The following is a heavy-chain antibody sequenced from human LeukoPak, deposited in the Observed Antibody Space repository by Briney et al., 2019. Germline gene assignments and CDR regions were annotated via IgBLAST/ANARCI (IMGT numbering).Heavy chain of an antibody. CDR3: ARDGYSSDWYPLDAFDI. CDR1: GGSFSGYY. J-gene: IGHJ3*02. CDR2: INHSGST. D-gene: IGHD6-19*01. Sequence: TSETLSLTCAVYGGSFSGYYWSWIRQPPGKGLEWIGEINHSGSTNYNPSLKSRVTISVDTSKNQFSLKLSSVTAADTAVYYCARDGYSSDWYPLDAFDIWGQGTMVTVSS. V-gene: IGHV4-34*01.